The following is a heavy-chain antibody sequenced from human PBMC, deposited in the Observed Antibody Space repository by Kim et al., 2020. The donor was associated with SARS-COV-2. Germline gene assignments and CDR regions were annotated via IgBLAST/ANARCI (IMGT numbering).Heavy chain of an antibody. V-gene: IGHV7-4-1*02. J-gene: IGHJ6*02. CDR3: ARDLSTPAYSSSWYGYYYYGMDV. CDR1: GYTFTSYA. CDR2: INTNTGNP. D-gene: IGHD6-13*01. Sequence: ASVKVSCKASGYTFTSYAMNWVRQAPGQGLEWMGWINTNTGNPTYAQGFTGRFVFSLDTSVSTAYLQISSLKAEDTAVYYCARDLSTPAYSSSWYGYYYYGMDVWGQGTTVTVSS.